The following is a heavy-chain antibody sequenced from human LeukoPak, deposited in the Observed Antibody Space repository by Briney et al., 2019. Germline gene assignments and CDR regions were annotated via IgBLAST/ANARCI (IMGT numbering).Heavy chain of an antibody. CDR2: ISYDGTKK. D-gene: IGHD1-26*01. Sequence: PGGSLRLSCAASGFAFSNYAMHWVRQAPGKGLQWVAVISYDGTKKYYADSLKGRFTISRDNAKNSLYLQMNSLRAEDTAVYYCARSIPGREWELPFDYWGQGTLVTVSS. J-gene: IGHJ4*02. CDR1: GFAFSNYA. V-gene: IGHV3-30*04. CDR3: ARSIPGREWELPFDY.